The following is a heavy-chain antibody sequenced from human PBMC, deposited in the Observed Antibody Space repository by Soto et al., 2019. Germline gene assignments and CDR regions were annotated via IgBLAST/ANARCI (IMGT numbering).Heavy chain of an antibody. CDR1: AHSFSTYG. V-gene: IGHV1-69*13. Sequence: SVKVSCKASAHSFSTYGLSWVRQAPGQGLEWMGGIIPIFDSTTYAQKFEGRVTITADESTNTAYMELSSLRSEDTAIYYCARGREEAFGVILINYYARECWGQGT. CDR2: IIPIFDST. J-gene: IGHJ6*02. CDR3: ARGREEAFGVILINYYAREC. D-gene: IGHD3-3*01.